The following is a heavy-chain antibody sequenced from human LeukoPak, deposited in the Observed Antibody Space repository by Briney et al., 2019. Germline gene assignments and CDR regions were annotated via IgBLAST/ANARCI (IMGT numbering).Heavy chain of an antibody. J-gene: IGHJ4*02. V-gene: IGHV3-48*04. CDR1: GFTFSSYS. CDR3: ARGETGTILAN. CDR2: ISSSSTTI. D-gene: IGHD3-3*01. Sequence: GGSLRLSCAASGFTFSSYSMNWVRQAPGKGLEWVSYISSSSTTIHYADSVKGRFTISRDNAKNSPYLQMSSLRAEDTAVYYCARGETGTILANWGQGALVTVSS.